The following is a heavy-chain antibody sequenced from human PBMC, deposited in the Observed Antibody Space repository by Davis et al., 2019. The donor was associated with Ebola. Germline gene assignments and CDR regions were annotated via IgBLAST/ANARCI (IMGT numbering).Heavy chain of an antibody. D-gene: IGHD2-2*03. CDR1: GGTFSSYA. Sequence: SVKVSCKASGGTFSSYAISWVRQAPGQGLEWMGRIIPILGIANYAQKFQGRVTITADKSTSTAYMELSSLRSEDTAVYYCARGFVGYCSSTSCYPNYYYGMDVWGQGTTVTVSS. J-gene: IGHJ6*02. CDR3: ARGFVGYCSSTSCYPNYYYGMDV. CDR2: IIPILGIA. V-gene: IGHV1-69*04.